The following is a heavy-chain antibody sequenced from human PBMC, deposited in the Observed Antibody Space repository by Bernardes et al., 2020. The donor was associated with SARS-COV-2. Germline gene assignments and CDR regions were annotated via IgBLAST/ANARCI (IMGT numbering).Heavy chain of an antibody. V-gene: IGHV1-24*01. CDR1: GYTLTELS. CDR3: ATSSPIAVAGGSVRNWFDP. Sequence: ASVKVSCKVSGYTLTELSMHWVRQAPGKGLEWMGGFDPEDGETIYAQKFQGRVTMTEDTSTDTAYMELSSLRSEDTAVYYCATSSPIAVAGGSVRNWFDPWGQGTLVTVSS. J-gene: IGHJ5*02. CDR2: FDPEDGET. D-gene: IGHD6-19*01.